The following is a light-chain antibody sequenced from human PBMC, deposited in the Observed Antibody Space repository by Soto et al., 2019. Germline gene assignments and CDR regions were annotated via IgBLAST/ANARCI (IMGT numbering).Light chain of an antibody. Sequence: DIQMTQSPSSLSASVGDIVTITCRASQSISSYLNWYQQKPGKAPKLLIYAASTLQSGVPSRFSGSGSGTEFTLTISSLQPEDFATYYCQQLNSYPTFGQGTRLEIK. CDR1: QSISSY. CDR2: AAS. J-gene: IGKJ5*01. CDR3: QQLNSYPT. V-gene: IGKV1-9*01.